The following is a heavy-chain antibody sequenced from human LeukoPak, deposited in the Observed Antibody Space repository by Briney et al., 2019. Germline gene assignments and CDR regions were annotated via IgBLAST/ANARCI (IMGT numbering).Heavy chain of an antibody. CDR3: AKGGHYDISTGLNWFDP. Sequence: PGGSLRLSCAASGFTFSSYGMSWVRQAPGKGLEWVSAISGTGGTTYYADSVKGRFTISRDNSKNTLYLQMNSLRAEDTAVYYCAKGGHYDISTGLNWFDPWGQGTLVTVSS. V-gene: IGHV3-23*01. CDR1: GFTFSSYG. CDR2: ISGTGGTT. J-gene: IGHJ5*02. D-gene: IGHD3-9*01.